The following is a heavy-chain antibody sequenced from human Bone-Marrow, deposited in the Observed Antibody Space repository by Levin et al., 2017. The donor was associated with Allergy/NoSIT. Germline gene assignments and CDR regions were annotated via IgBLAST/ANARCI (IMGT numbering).Heavy chain of an antibody. Sequence: GGSLRLSCAASGFTFSSYAMSWVRQAPGKGLEWVSAISGSGGSTYYADSVKGRFTISRDNSKNTLYLQKNSLRAEDTAVYYCAKGPGSYCSSTSCYEAAWAFDIWGQGTMVTVSS. D-gene: IGHD2-2*01. V-gene: IGHV3-23*01. CDR3: AKGPGSYCSSTSCYEAAWAFDI. CDR2: ISGSGGST. CDR1: GFTFSSYA. J-gene: IGHJ3*02.